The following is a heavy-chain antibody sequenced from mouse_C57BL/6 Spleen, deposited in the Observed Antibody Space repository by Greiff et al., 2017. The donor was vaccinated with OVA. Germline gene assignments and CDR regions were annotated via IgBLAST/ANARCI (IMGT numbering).Heavy chain of an antibody. D-gene: IGHD3-2*02. J-gene: IGHJ4*01. CDR3: ATDSSGYVRAMDY. CDR1: GYTFTDYN. Sequence: VQLQQSGPELVNPGASVKMSCKASGYTFTDYNMHWVKQSHGKSLEWIGYINPNNGGTSYNQKFKGKATLTVNKSSSTAYMELRSLTSEDSAVYYCATDSSGYVRAMDYWGQGTSVTVSS. CDR2: INPNNGGT. V-gene: IGHV1-22*01.